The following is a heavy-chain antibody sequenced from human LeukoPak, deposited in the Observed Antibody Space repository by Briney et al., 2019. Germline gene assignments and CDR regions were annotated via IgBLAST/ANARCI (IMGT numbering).Heavy chain of an antibody. V-gene: IGHV4-59*01. Sequence: SETLSLTCTVSGVSISSYYWSWIRQPPGKGPEWIGYSYYSGSTNYNPSLKSRVTISVGTSTIQFSLKLSSVTAADTAVYYCARGATMIVVVNAFDIWGQGTMVTVSS. CDR3: ARGATMIVVVNAFDI. D-gene: IGHD3-22*01. J-gene: IGHJ3*02. CDR1: GVSISSYY. CDR2: SYYSGST.